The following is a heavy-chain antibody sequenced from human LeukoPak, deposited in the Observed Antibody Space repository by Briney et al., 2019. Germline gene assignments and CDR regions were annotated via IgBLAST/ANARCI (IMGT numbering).Heavy chain of an antibody. CDR2: ISSSSSYI. J-gene: IGHJ3*02. CDR1: GFTFSSYS. CDR3: ARAHDDAFDI. V-gene: IGHV3-21*01. Sequence: KAGGSLRLSCVASGFTFSSYSMNWVRQAPGKGLEWVSSISSSSSYIYYADSVKGRFTISRDNAKNSLYLQMNSLRAEDTAVYYCARAHDDAFDIWGQGTMVTVSS.